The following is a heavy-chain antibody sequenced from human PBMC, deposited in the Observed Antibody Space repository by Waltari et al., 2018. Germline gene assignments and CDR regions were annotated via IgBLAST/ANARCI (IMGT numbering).Heavy chain of an antibody. D-gene: IGHD5-18*01. V-gene: IGHV1-3*01. CDR1: GCTFTSYA. J-gene: IGHJ4*02. CDR2: INAGNGNT. Sequence: QVQLVQSGAEVKKPGASVKVSCKASGCTFTSYAMHWGRQAPGQRLEWMGWINAGNGNTKYSQKFQGRVTITRDTSANTAYMELSSLRSEDTAVYYCARMGIQLWFLGWGQGTLVTVSS. CDR3: ARMGIQLWFLG.